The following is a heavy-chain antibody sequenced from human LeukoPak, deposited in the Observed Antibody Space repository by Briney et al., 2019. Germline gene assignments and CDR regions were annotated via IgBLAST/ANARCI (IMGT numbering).Heavy chain of an antibody. V-gene: IGHV4-59*08. CDR3: ARPYYYDSRIDP. Sequence: PSETLSLTCTVSGGSISSYYWSWIRQPPGKGLERIGYFYYSGSTYYNPSLKSRVTISVDTSKNQFSLKLSSVTAADTAVYYCARPYYYDSRIDPWGQGTLVTVSS. CDR2: FYYSGST. CDR1: GGSISSYY. D-gene: IGHD3-22*01. J-gene: IGHJ5*02.